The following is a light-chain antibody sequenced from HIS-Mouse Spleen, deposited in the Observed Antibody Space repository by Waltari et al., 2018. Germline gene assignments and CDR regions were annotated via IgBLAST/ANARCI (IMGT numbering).Light chain of an antibody. CDR1: SSDVGSYNL. J-gene: IGLJ3*02. CDR3: CSYAGSSTWV. Sequence: QSALTQPASVSGSPGQSITISCTGTSSDVGSYNLVPWYQQHPGKAPKRMIYEGSKRASGVSKRFSGSKSGNTASLTISGLQAEDEADYYCCSYAGSSTWVFGGGTKLTVL. CDR2: EGS. V-gene: IGLV2-23*01.